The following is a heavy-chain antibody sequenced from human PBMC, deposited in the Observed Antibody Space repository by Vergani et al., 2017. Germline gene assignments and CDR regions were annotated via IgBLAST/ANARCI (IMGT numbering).Heavy chain of an antibody. V-gene: IGHV4-34*01. J-gene: IGHJ3*02. D-gene: IGHD2-2*01. CDR3: SRLIVVVPAARHIPILAFDI. CDR2: INHSGST. Sequence: QVQLQQWGAGLLKPSETLSLTCAVHGGSFSGYYWSWIRQPPGKGLEWIEEINHSGSTNYNQSLKSRVTISVDTSKNQFSLKLISVTAAATALHYCSRLIVVVPAARHIPILAFDIWGQGTMVTVSS. CDR1: GGSFSGYY.